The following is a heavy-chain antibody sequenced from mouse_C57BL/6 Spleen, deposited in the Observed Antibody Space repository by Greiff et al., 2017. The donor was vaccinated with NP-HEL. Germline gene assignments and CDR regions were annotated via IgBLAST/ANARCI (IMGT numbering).Heavy chain of an antibody. D-gene: IGHD1-1*01. J-gene: IGHJ3*01. CDR3: ARGGYGSSYPFAY. V-gene: IGHV1-55*01. Sequence: VQLQQSGAELVKPGASVKMSCKASGYTFTSYWITWVKQRPGQGLEWIGDIYPGSGSTNYNEKFKSKATLTVDTSSSTAYMQLSSLTSEDSAVYYGARGGYGSSYPFAYWGQGTLVTVSA. CDR1: GYTFTSYW. CDR2: IYPGSGST.